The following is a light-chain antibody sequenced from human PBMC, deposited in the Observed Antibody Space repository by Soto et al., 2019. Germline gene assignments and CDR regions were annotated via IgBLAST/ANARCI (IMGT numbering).Light chain of an antibody. V-gene: IGLV2-11*01. J-gene: IGLJ1*01. CDR3: CSHAGSYTYV. Sequence: QSVLTQPRSVSGSPGQSVTISCTGTITDVGKYNYVSWYQQHPGKAPKLLMYDVTQRPSGVPDRFSGSESGDTASLTISGLQAEDEADYYCCSHAGSYTYVFGAGTKVTVL. CDR1: ITDVGKYNY. CDR2: DVT.